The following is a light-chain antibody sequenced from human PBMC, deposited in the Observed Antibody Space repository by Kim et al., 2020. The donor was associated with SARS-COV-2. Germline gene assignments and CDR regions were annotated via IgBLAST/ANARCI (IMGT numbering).Light chain of an antibody. CDR3: QQSYSTLGS. J-gene: IGKJ2*04. CDR1: QSISTY. V-gene: IGKV1-39*01. CDR2: ASS. Sequence: SACVGDRVTITCRASQSISTYLNWYQQKPGKAPKLLIYASSTLQRGVPSRFSAGGSGTDFTLTIGSLQPEDFATYYCQQSYSTLGSFGQGTKLEI.